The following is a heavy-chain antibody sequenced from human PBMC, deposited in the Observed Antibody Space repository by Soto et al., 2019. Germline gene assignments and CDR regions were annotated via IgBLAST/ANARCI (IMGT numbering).Heavy chain of an antibody. Sequence: EAQLVESGGGLVQPGGALRVSCAVSGFTFREYWMAWVRQAPGKGREWVAKIKQDGSEKDYVDSVKGRFTISRDKANNSLYLHMYNLRVEDTAIYYCARGGRDAYDWFDPWGQGTLVTVSS. CDR1: GFTFREYW. J-gene: IGHJ5*02. CDR3: ARGGRDAYDWFDP. D-gene: IGHD3-16*01. V-gene: IGHV3-7*01. CDR2: IKQDGSEK.